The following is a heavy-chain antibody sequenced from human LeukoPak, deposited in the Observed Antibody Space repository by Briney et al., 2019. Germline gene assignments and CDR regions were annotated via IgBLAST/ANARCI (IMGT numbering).Heavy chain of an antibody. CDR2: ISSSSSYI. Sequence: GGSLRLSCAASGFTFSSYSMNWVRQAPGKGLEWVSSISSSSSYIYYADSVKGRFTISRDNAKNSLYLQMSSLRAEDTAVYYCAKDLLYYYGSGSPIGPWDYWGQGTLVTVSS. J-gene: IGHJ4*02. V-gene: IGHV3-21*01. D-gene: IGHD3-10*01. CDR1: GFTFSSYS. CDR3: AKDLLYYYGSGSPIGPWDY.